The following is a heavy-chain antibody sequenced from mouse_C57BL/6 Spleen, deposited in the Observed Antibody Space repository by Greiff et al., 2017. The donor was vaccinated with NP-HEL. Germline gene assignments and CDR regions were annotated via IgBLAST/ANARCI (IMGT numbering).Heavy chain of an antibody. J-gene: IGHJ2*01. V-gene: IGHV5-6*02. CDR1: GFTFSSYG. D-gene: IGHD4-1*01. Sequence: DVMLVESGGDLVKPGGSLKLSCAASGFTFSSYGMSWVRQTPDTRLEWVATISSGGSYTYYPDSVKGRFSISRDNAKNTLYLQMSSLKSEDTAMSYVARHEGLGSYYFDNWGQGTVLTVCS. CDR3: ARHEGLGSYYFDN. CDR2: ISSGGSYT.